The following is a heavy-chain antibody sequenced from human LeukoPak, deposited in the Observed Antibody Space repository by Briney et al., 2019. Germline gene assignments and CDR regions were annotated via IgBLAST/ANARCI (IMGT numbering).Heavy chain of an antibody. CDR3: ARDIVVGYSSPKTRWFDP. J-gene: IGHJ5*02. D-gene: IGHD6-13*01. V-gene: IGHV4-61*02. Sequence: SETLSLTCTVSGGSISSGSYYWSWIRQPAGKGLEWIGRIYSSGSTNYNPSLKSRVTISLETSKNQFSLKLSSVTAADTAVYYCARDIVVGYSSPKTRWFDPWGQGTLVTVSS. CDR1: GGSISSGSYY. CDR2: IYSSGST.